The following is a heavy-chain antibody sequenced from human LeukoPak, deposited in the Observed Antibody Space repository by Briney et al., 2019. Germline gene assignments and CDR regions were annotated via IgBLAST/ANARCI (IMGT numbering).Heavy chain of an antibody. CDR3: ARVGDKDIPLKF. V-gene: IGHV1-2*06. CDR2: INPNSGAT. D-gene: IGHD3-16*01. J-gene: IGHJ4*02. CDR1: GYTFTGHY. Sequence: ASVKVSCKASGYTFTGHYLRWVRQAPGQGLEWMGRINPNSGATNYAQKFQGRVIMTRDTSISTAYMELSRLRSDDTALYYCARVGDKDIPLKFWGQGTLVTVSS.